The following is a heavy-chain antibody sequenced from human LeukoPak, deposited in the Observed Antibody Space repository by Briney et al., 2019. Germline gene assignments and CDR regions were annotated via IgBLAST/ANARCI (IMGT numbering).Heavy chain of an antibody. J-gene: IGHJ4*02. CDR3: AKDLSPGVY. CDR2: IRYDGSYK. Sequence: GGSLRLSCAASGFTFSSYGMHWVRQAPGKGLEWVAFIRYDGSYKYYADSVKGRFTISRDNSKNTLYLQMNSLRVEDTAVYYCAKDLSPGVYWGQGTLVTVSS. V-gene: IGHV3-30*02. CDR1: GFTFSSYG.